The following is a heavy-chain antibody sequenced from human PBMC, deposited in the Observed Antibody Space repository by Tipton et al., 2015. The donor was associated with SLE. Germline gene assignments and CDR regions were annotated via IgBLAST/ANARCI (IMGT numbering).Heavy chain of an antibody. CDR3: ARVWDYGDAFDI. CDR2: IYSGGST. D-gene: IGHD4-17*01. Sequence: LRLSCTVSGDSINSHYWSWIRQPAGKGLQWIGRIYSGGSTNYNPSLKSRVSISVDTSKNQISLKLSSVTAADTAVYYCARVWDYGDAFDIWGQGTMVTVSS. J-gene: IGHJ3*02. V-gene: IGHV4-4*07. CDR1: GDSINSHY.